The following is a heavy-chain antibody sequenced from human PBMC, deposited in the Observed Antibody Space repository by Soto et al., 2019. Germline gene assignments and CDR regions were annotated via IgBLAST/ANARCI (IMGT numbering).Heavy chain of an antibody. CDR2: KEQDGRET. J-gene: IGHJ4*02. CDR3: ARARHYYERSGYQGH. Sequence: EVQLVESGGTLVQPGGSLRLSCAAAGFSVSSYWTSWVRQTPGGWLDWVANKEQDGRETYYVDSVKGRFTVSRDNAKNSVYLQMNSLRVEDTAMCYCARARHYYERSGYQGHWGQGGLVTDST. CDR1: GFSVSSYW. V-gene: IGHV3-7*01. D-gene: IGHD3-22*01.